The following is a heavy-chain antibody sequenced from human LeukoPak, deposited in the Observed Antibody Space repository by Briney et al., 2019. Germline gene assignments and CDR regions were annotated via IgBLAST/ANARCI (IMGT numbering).Heavy chain of an antibody. J-gene: IGHJ6*03. V-gene: IGHV4-59*01. CDR2: IYYSGST. D-gene: IGHD3-3*01. Sequence: PSETLSLTCTVSGGSISSYYWSWIRQPPGKGLEWIGYIYYSGSTNYNPSLKSRVTISVDTSKNQFSLKLSSVTAADTAVYYCARCGYDFWSGYWAVYYYYMDVWGKGTTVTVSS. CDR3: ARCGYDFWSGYWAVYYYYMDV. CDR1: GGSISSYY.